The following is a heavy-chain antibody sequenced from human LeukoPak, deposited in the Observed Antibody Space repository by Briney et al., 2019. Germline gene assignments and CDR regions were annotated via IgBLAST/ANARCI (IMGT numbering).Heavy chain of an antibody. V-gene: IGHV1-58*01. CDR1: GFTFTSSA. D-gene: IGHD3-3*01. J-gene: IGHJ3*02. CDR3: AARDFGVVGASDI. Sequence: SVKVSCKAYGFTFTSSAVQWVRQARGQRLEWIGWIVVGSGNTNYAQKFQERVTITRDMSTSTAYMELSSLRSEDTAVYYCAARDFGVVGASDIWGQGTMVTVSS. CDR2: IVVGSGNT.